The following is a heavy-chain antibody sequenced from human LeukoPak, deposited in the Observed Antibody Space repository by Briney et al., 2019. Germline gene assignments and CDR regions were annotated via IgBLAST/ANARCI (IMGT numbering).Heavy chain of an antibody. CDR1: GFTFSSYE. Sequence: GGSLRLSCAASGFTFSSYEMNWVRQAPGKGLEWVSYISSSGSTIYYADSMKGRFTISRDNAKNSLYLQMNSLRAEDTAVYYCVTSGLSRFGFWGQGTLVTVSS. J-gene: IGHJ4*02. D-gene: IGHD2/OR15-2a*01. V-gene: IGHV3-48*03. CDR2: ISSSGSTI. CDR3: VTSGLSRFGF.